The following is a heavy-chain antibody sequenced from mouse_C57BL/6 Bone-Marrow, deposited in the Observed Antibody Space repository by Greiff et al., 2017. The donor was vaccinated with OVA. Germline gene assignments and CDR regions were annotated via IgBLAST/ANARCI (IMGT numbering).Heavy chain of an antibody. J-gene: IGHJ1*03. CDR1: GYSFTGYY. V-gene: IGHV1-42*01. D-gene: IGHD1-2*01. Sequence: EVQLQESGPELVKPGASVKISCKASGYSFTGYYMNWVKQSPEKSLEWIGEINPSTGGTTYNQKFKAKATLTVDKSSSTAYMQLKSLTSEDSAVYYCARGRALPWYFDVWGTGTTVTVSS. CDR3: ARGRALPWYFDV. CDR2: INPSTGGT.